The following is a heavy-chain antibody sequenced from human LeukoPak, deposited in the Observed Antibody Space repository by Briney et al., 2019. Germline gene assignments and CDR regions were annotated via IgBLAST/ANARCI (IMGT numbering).Heavy chain of an antibody. Sequence: SETLSLTCTVSGDSISTNYWSWIRQPPGKGLEWIGYIYYSGSTNSNPSLKSRVTISVDTSKNQFSLKLSSVTAADTAVYYCARDRGYSYLNWFDPWGQGTLVTVSS. D-gene: IGHD5-18*01. J-gene: IGHJ5*02. CDR3: ARDRGYSYLNWFDP. CDR1: GDSISTNY. CDR2: IYYSGST. V-gene: IGHV4-59*01.